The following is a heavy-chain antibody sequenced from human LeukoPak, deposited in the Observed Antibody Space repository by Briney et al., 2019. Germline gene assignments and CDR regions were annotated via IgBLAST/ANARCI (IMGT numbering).Heavy chain of an antibody. V-gene: IGHV3-48*03. D-gene: IGHD1-14*01. Sequence: GGSLRLSCAASGFTFNSYEMNWVRQAPGKGLEWVSYIGSSGSTIYYADSVKGRFTISRDNAKNSLYLQMNSLRAEDTAVYYCARERDRQPDAFDIWGQGTMVTVSS. CDR2: IGSSGSTI. J-gene: IGHJ3*02. CDR1: GFTFNSYE. CDR3: ARERDRQPDAFDI.